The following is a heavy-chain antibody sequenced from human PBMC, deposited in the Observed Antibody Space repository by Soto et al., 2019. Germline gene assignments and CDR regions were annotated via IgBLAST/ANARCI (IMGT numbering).Heavy chain of an antibody. J-gene: IGHJ6*02. D-gene: IGHD2-15*01. CDR2: IYYSGST. CDR3: ARDSVSGGSG. V-gene: IGHV4-31*03. CDR1: GGSIRSGGYY. Sequence: TLSLTCTVSGGSIRSGGYYWSWIRQHPGKGLEWIGYIYYSGSTYYNPSLKSRVTISVDTSKNQFSLKLSSVTAADTAVYYCARDSVSGGSGWGQGTTVAVS.